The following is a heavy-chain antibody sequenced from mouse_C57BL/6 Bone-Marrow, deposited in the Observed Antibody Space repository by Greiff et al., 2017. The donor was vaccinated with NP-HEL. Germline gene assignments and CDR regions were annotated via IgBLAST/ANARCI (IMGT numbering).Heavy chain of an antibody. J-gene: IGHJ3*01. V-gene: IGHV5-6*01. CDR1: GFTFSSYG. Sequence: EVKLQESGGDLVKPGGSLKLSCAASGFTFSSYGMSWVRQTPDKRLEWVATISSSGGSYTYYPDSVKGRFTISRDNAKNTLYLQMSSLKSEDTAMYYCARHYSNYDAYWGQGTLVTVSA. CDR2: ISSSGGSYT. D-gene: IGHD2-5*01. CDR3: ARHYSNYDAY.